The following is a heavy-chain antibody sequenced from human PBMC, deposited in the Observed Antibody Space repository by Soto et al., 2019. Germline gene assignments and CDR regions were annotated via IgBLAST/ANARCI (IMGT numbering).Heavy chain of an antibody. CDR2: ISGSGFKK. V-gene: IGHV3-23*01. Sequence: PWGSMSLSSSDSGCICEKCGMRWVRQAPGKGLEWVSSISGSGFKKYYADSVKGRLTISRDNSKSTVYLELNNLSAEDTAVYHCAKNQGGALVLLATADGFDPWGQGTVVTVSS. CDR1: GCICEKCG. D-gene: IGHD2-21*01. CDR3: AKNQGGALVLLATADGFDP. J-gene: IGHJ5*02.